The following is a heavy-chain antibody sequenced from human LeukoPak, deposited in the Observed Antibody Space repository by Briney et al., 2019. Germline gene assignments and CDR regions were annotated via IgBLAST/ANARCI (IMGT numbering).Heavy chain of an antibody. J-gene: IGHJ6*03. CDR3: ARDSATYYGSDSYMDV. D-gene: IGHD3-10*01. V-gene: IGHV1-2*02. Sequence: ASVKVSCKASGYTFTGHYYIHWVRQAPGQGLEWMGWITPNTGGTNYAQTFQGRVTMTRDTSISTVYMELSRLRSDDTAVYFCARDSATYYGSDSYMDVWGKGTAVTISS. CDR2: ITPNTGGT. CDR1: GYTFTGHYY.